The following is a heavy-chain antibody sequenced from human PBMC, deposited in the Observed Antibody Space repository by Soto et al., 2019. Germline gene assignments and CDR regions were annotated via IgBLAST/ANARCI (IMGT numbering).Heavy chain of an antibody. CDR2: ISGSGGST. CDR1: GLTFSSYA. V-gene: IGHV3-23*01. Sequence: GGSLRLFSAASGLTFSSYAMSWVRQAPGKGLEWVSAISGSGGSTYYADSVKGRFTISRDNSKNTLYLQMNSLRAEDTAVYYCAKGIRSQFDYWGQGTLVTVSS. J-gene: IGHJ4*02. CDR3: AKGIRSQFDY.